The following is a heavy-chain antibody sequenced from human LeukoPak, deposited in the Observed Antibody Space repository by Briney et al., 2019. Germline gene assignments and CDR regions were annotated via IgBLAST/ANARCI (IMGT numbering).Heavy chain of an antibody. Sequence: GGALRLSCAASGFTFSSYGMHWVRQAPGKGLEWVAFIRYDGSNKYYADSVKGRFTISRDNAKNSLYLQMNSLRAEDTAVYYCARDGAYSDYWGQGTLVTVSS. J-gene: IGHJ4*02. D-gene: IGHD3-16*01. CDR3: ARDGAYSDY. CDR1: GFTFSSYG. V-gene: IGHV3-30*02. CDR2: IRYDGSNK.